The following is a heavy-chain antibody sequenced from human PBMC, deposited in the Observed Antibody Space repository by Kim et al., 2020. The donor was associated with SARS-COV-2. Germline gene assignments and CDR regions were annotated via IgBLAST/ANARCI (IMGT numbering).Heavy chain of an antibody. J-gene: IGHJ2*01. CDR3: ARGPRDRRGYSRYWYFDL. V-gene: IGHV3-11*01. CDR2: ISSSGSTI. D-gene: IGHD3-22*01. CDR1: GFTFSDYY. Sequence: GGSLRLSCAASGFTFSDYYMSWIRQAPGKGLEWVSYISSSGSTIYYADSVKGRFTISRDNAKNSLYLQMNSLRAEDTAVYYCARGPRDRRGYSRYWYFDLWGRGTLVTVSS.